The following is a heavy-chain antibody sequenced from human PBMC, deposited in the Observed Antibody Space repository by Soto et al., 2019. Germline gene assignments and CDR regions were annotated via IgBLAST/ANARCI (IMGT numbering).Heavy chain of an antibody. D-gene: IGHD6-13*01. J-gene: IGHJ6*02. CDR1: GYSFTSYW. V-gene: IGHV5-51*01. Sequence: GESLKISCKGSGYSFTSYWIGWVRQMPGKGLEWMGIIYPGDSDTRYSPSFQGQVTISADKSISTAYLQWSSLKASDTAMYYCARRSDTAGYYYGMDVWGQGTTVTSP. CDR3: ARRSDTAGYYYGMDV. CDR2: IYPGDSDT.